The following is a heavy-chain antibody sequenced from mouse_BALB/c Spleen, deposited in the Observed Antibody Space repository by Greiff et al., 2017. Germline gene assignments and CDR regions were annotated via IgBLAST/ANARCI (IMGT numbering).Heavy chain of an antibody. V-gene: IGHV5-6-3*01. CDR2: INSNGGST. D-gene: IGHD1-1*02. CDR1: GFTFSSYG. CDR3: AREDYGPMDY. Sequence: EVQLVESGGGLVQPGGSLKLSCAASGFTFSSYGMSWVRQTPDKRLELVATINSNGGSTYYPDSVKGRFTISRDNAKNTLYLQMSSLKSEDTAMYYCAREDYGPMDYWGQGTSVTVSS. J-gene: IGHJ4*01.